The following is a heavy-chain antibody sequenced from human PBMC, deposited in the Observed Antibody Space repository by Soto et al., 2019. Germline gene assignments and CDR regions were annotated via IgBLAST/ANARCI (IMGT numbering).Heavy chain of an antibody. CDR1: GFNFSPYW. Sequence: GGSLRLSCAASGFNFSPYWMHWVRQPPGKGLEWVSHINADGSTTVYTDSVKGRFTISRDNARNTLYLQMNSLRAEDTAVYYCARDRGNPDSFNIWGQGTMVTVSS. CDR3: ARDRGNPDSFNI. CDR2: INADGSTT. J-gene: IGHJ3*02. V-gene: IGHV3-74*01. D-gene: IGHD3-10*01.